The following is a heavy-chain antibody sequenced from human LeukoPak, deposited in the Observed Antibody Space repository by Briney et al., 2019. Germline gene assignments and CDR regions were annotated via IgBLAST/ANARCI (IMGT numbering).Heavy chain of an antibody. CDR1: GGSISSYY. CDR2: IYYSGST. V-gene: IGHV4-59*01. Sequence: PETLSLTCTVSGGSISSYYWSWIRQPPGKGLEWIGYIYYSGSTNYNPSLKSRVTISVDTSKNQFSLKLSSVTAADTAVYYCVRGEYYFDYWGQGTLVTVSS. D-gene: IGHD2/OR15-2a*01. CDR3: VRGEYYFDY. J-gene: IGHJ4*02.